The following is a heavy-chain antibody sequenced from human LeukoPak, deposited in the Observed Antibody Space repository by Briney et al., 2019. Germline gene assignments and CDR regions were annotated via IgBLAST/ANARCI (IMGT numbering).Heavy chain of an antibody. CDR1: GGSISSFY. V-gene: IGHV4-59*01. CDR2: IYNSGST. D-gene: IGHD1-26*01. J-gene: IGHJ6*02. Sequence: SETLSLTCTVSGGSISSFYWSWIRQPPGKGLERIGYIYNSGSTNYNPSLKSRVTISVDTSKNQFSLKLSSVTAADTAVYYCARRDPDSEGVDVWGQGTTVTVSS. CDR3: ARRDPDSEGVDV.